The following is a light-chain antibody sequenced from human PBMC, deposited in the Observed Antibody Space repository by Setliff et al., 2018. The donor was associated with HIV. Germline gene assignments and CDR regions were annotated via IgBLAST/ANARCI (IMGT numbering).Light chain of an antibody. CDR2: EVS. CDR1: SSDVGGYNY. Sequence: QSVLTQPASVSGSPGQSITISCTGTSSDVGGYNYVSWYQQHPGKAPKLMIYEVSNRPSGVSNRFSGSKSGNTASLTISGLQAEDEADYYCSSYTTSSTVLFGGGTKVTVL. V-gene: IGLV2-14*01. J-gene: IGLJ2*01. CDR3: SSYTTSSTVL.